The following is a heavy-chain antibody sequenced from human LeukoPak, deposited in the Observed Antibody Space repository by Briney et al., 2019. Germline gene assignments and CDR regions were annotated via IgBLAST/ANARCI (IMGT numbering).Heavy chain of an antibody. CDR3: AREVAVAGINWFDP. D-gene: IGHD6-19*01. V-gene: IGHV1-2*04. Sequence: ASVKVSCKACGYTFTGYYMHWVRQAPGQGLEWMGWINPNSGGTNYAQKFQGWVTMTRDTSISTAYMELSRLRSDDTAVYYCAREVAVAGINWFDPWGQGTLVTVSS. CDR2: INPNSGGT. J-gene: IGHJ5*02. CDR1: GYTFTGYY.